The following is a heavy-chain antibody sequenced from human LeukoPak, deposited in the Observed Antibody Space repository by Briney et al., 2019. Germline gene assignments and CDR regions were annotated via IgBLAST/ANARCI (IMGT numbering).Heavy chain of an antibody. Sequence: SETLSLTCTVSGGSISSSSYYWGWIRQPPGKGLEWIGSIYHSGSTHYNPSLKSRVTISVDTSKNQFSLKLSSVTAADTAVYYCVRMLYANTVDHHFEYWGQGTLVTVSS. CDR3: VRMLYANTVDHHFEY. CDR1: GGSISSSSYY. CDR2: IYHSGST. D-gene: IGHD2-8*01. V-gene: IGHV4-39*07. J-gene: IGHJ4*02.